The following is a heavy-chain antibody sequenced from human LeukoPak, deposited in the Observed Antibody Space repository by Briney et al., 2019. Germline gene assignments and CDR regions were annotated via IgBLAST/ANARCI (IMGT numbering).Heavy chain of an antibody. Sequence: SETLSLTCTVSGGSISSSSYYWGWIRQPPGKGLEWIGSIYHSGSTYYNPSLKSRVPISVDTSNNQFSLKLSSVTAADTAVYYCARDSYSNESGRFDPWGQGTLVIVSS. V-gene: IGHV4-39*07. CDR1: GGSISSSSYY. CDR3: ARDSYSNESGRFDP. J-gene: IGHJ5*02. CDR2: IYHSGST. D-gene: IGHD2-21*01.